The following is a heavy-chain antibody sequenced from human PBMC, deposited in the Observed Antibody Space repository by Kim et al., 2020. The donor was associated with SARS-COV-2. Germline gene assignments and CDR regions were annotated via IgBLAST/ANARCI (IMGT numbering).Heavy chain of an antibody. V-gene: IGHV3-48*02. D-gene: IGHD3-16*01. CDR1: GFTFSSYS. Sequence: GGSLRLSCAASGFTFSSYSMNWLRQAPGKGLEWVSYISSSSTVTYYAESVKGRFTISRDTAKNSLYLQMNTLRDDDTAVYYCATVSQGRWAYWGQGTLVTVSS. CDR3: ATVSQGRWAY. CDR2: ISSSSTVT. J-gene: IGHJ4*02.